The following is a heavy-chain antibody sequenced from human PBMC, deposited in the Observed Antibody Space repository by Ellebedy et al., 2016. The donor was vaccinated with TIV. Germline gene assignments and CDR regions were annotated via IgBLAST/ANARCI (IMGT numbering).Heavy chain of an antibody. Sequence: SETLSLTXAVYGGSFSGYYWSWIRQPPGKGLEWIGEINHSGSTNYNPSLKSRVTISVDTSKNQFSLKLSSVTAADTAVYYCARDPSPTTRRALPDYWGQGTLVTVSS. CDR2: INHSGST. J-gene: IGHJ4*02. V-gene: IGHV4-34*01. CDR1: GGSFSGYY. CDR3: ARDPSPTTRRALPDY. D-gene: IGHD1-26*01.